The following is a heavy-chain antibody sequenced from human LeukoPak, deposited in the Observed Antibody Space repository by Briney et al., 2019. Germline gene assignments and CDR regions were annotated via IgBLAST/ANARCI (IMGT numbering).Heavy chain of an antibody. J-gene: IGHJ6*02. CDR1: GFTFSSYG. V-gene: IGHV3-30*02. D-gene: IGHD2-2*01. CDR2: IRYDGSNK. CDR3: AKEVGYCSSTSCYPWEYYYYGTDV. Sequence: GGSLRLSCAASGFTFSSYGMHWVRQAPGKGLEWVAFIRYDGSNKYYADSVKGRFTISRDNSKNTLYLQMNSLRAEDTAVYYCAKEVGYCSSTSCYPWEYYYYGTDVWGQGTTVTVSS.